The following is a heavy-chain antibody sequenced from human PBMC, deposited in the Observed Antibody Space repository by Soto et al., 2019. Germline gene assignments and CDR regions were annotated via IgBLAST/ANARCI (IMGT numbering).Heavy chain of an antibody. CDR1: GFTFSSYG. CDR3: AREGVHNYTEYYFDY. V-gene: IGHV3-30*03. D-gene: IGHD3-10*01. Sequence: PGGSLRLSCAASGFTFSSYGMHWVRQAPGKGLEWVAVISYDGSNKYYADSVKGRFTISRDNAKTSLYLQMNSLTAEDTAVYYCAREGVHNYTEYYFDYWGQGTLVTVSS. CDR2: ISYDGSNK. J-gene: IGHJ4*02.